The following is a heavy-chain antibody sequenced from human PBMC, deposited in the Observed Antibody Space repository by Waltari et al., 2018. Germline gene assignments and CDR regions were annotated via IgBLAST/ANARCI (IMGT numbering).Heavy chain of an antibody. CDR1: GGSFSGYY. D-gene: IGHD3-10*01. V-gene: IGHV4-34*01. CDR3: ARGRSTYYGSGSYSRGYYYYMDV. J-gene: IGHJ6*03. CDR2: INHSGST. Sequence: QVQLQQWGAGLLKPSETLSLTCAVYGGSFSGYYWRWIRQPPGKGLGWFGEINHSGSTNYNPSLKSRVTISVDTSKNQFSLKLSSVTAADTAVYYCARGRSTYYGSGSYSRGYYYYMDVWGKGTTVTVSS.